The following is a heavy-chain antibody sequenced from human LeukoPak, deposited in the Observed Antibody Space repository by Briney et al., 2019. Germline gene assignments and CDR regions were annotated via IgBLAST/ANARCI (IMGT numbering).Heavy chain of an antibody. J-gene: IGHJ6*03. V-gene: IGHV4-59*12. CDR3: ARVMPYYYGSGSYYNWGSYYYYMDV. CDR2: IYYSGST. CDR1: GGSISSYY. D-gene: IGHD3-10*01. Sequence: SETLSLTCTVSGGSISSYYWSWIRQPPGKGLEWIGYIYYSGSTNYNPSLKSRVTISVDTSKNQFSLKLSSVTAADTAVYYCARVMPYYYGSGSYYNWGSYYYYMDVWGKGTTVTVSS.